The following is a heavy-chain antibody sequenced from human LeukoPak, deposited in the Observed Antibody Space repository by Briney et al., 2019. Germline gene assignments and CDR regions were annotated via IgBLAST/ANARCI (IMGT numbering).Heavy chain of an antibody. D-gene: IGHD4-23*01. Sequence: SETLSLTCTVSGGSISSYYWSWIRQPPGKGLEWIGYIYYSGSTNYNPSLKSRVTISVDTSKNQFSLKLSSVTAANTAVYYCARWEGGKQYYLDYWGQGTLVTVSS. V-gene: IGHV4-59*01. J-gene: IGHJ4*02. CDR3: ARWEGGKQYYLDY. CDR1: GGSISSYY. CDR2: IYYSGST.